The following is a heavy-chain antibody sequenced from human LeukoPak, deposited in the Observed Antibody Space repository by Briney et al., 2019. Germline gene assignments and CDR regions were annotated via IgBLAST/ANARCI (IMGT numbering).Heavy chain of an antibody. CDR1: GGSISSSNW. D-gene: IGHD1-26*01. V-gene: IGHV4-4*02. CDR2: IYHSGST. CDR3: AREEGGATATFDY. Sequence: SGTLSLTCAVSGGSISSSNWWSWVRQPPGKGLEWIGEIYHSGSTNYNPSLKSRVTISVDKSKNQFSLKLSSVTAADTAVYYCAREEGGATATFDYWGQGTLVTVSS. J-gene: IGHJ4*02.